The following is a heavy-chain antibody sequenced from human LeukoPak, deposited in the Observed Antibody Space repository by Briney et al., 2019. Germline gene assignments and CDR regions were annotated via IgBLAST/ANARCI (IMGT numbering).Heavy chain of an antibody. CDR3: ASSGYHHGWGY. J-gene: IGHJ4*02. CDR2: IFHSGTT. CDR1: GGFINSRDW. Sequence: PSETLSLTCAVSGGFINSRDWWSWVRQSPGKGLEWIGEIFHSGTTKYNPSLKSRVTISVDKSKNQFSLNLNSVTAADTAMYYCASSGYHHGWGYWGQGTLVTVSS. D-gene: IGHD3-10*01. V-gene: IGHV4-4*02.